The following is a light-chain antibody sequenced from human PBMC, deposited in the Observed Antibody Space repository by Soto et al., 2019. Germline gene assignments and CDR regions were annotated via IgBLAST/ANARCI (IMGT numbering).Light chain of an antibody. CDR3: KQRSNGPPHT. J-gene: IGKJ2*01. CDR2: DAS. V-gene: IGKV3-11*01. CDR1: ESVNNY. Sequence: EVVLTQSPATLSLSPGERATLSCRASESVNNYLAWYQQKPGQAPRLLIYDASNRATGIPARFSGSGSGTAFTLTISILEPEDFAVYFCKQRSNGPPHTFGQGPKLQIK.